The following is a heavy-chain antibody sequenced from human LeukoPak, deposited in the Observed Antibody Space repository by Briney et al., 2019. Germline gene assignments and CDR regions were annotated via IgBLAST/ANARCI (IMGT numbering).Heavy chain of an antibody. CDR3: ARDTSSRWYLFDY. D-gene: IGHD2-15*01. CDR2: IHHSGNT. CDR1: GFSISSGYQ. J-gene: IGHJ4*02. Sequence: SETLSLTCSVSGFSISSGYQWGWIRQSPGKGLEWIGTIHHSGNTDYNPSLESRVTMSVDTSKNEFSLKLNFVTAAYKAVYYCARDTSSRWYLFDYWGQGTLVTVSS. V-gene: IGHV4-38-2*02.